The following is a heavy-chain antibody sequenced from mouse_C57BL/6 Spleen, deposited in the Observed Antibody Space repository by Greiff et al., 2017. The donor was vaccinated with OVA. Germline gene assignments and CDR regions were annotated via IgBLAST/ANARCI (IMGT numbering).Heavy chain of an antibody. CDR1: GYTFTSYW. CDR2: IDPSDSYT. D-gene: IGHD3-2*02. CDR3: ARGDSSGYVDY. J-gene: IGHJ2*01. V-gene: IGHV1-59*01. Sequence: QVQLQQSGAELVRPGTSVKLSCKASGYTFTSYWMHWVKQRPGQGLEWIGVIDPSDSYTNYNQKFKGKATLTVDTSSSTAYMQLSSLTSEDSAVYYCARGDSSGYVDYWGQGTTLTVSS.